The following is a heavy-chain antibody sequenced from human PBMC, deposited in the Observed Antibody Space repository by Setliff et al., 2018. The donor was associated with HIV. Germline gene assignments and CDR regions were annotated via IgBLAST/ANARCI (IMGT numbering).Heavy chain of an antibody. D-gene: IGHD3-3*01. Sequence: SGPTLVNPTQTLTLTCTFSGFSLSTSGMSVSWIRQPPGKALEWLARIDWDDDKYYSTSLKTRLTISKDTSKNQVVLIMTNMDPVDTATYYCARTFFWSENYYMDVWGKGTTVTVSS. CDR1: GFSLSTSGMS. CDR2: IDWDDDK. J-gene: IGHJ6*03. CDR3: ARTFFWSENYYMDV. V-gene: IGHV2-70*11.